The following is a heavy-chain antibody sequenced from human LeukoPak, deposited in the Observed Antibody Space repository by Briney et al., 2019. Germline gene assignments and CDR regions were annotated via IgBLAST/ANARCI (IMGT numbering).Heavy chain of an antibody. CDR3: ARTGYYGSGSFDY. J-gene: IGHJ4*02. CDR2: IYHSGST. CDR1: GGSISSGGYS. Sequence: PSQTLSLTCAVSGGSISSGGYSWSWIRQPPGKGLEWIGYIYHSGSTYYNPSLKSRVTISVDRSKNQFSLKLSSVTAADTAVYYCARTGYYGSGSFDYWGQGTLVTVSS. D-gene: IGHD3-10*01. V-gene: IGHV4-30-2*01.